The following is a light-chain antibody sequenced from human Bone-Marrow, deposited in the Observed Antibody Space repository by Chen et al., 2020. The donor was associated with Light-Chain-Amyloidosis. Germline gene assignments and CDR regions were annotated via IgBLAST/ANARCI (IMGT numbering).Light chain of an antibody. J-gene: IGKJ1*01. CDR1: QSIDSW. CDR3: QQYHSYSQT. Sequence: DIPMTQSPSTLSASVGDRVTITRRASQSIDSWLAWYQQKPGQAPKLLIYQTSTLKSGVPSRFSGSGSGTEYTLTISSLQPDDFATYYCQQYHSYSQTFGHGTKVEIK. CDR2: QTS. V-gene: IGKV1-5*03.